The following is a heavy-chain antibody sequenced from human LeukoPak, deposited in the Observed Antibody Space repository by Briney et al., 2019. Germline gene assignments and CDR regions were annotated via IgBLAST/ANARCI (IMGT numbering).Heavy chain of an antibody. CDR2: IRYDGSNK. CDR1: GFTFSSYG. V-gene: IGHV3-30*02. CDR3: AKVSRGRGITFGGVIVSSDY. Sequence: GGSLRLSCAASGFTFSSYGMDWVRQAPGKGLEWVAFIRYDGSNKYYADSVKGRFTMSRDNSKNTLYLQMNSLRAEDTAVYYCAKVSRGRGITFGGVIVSSDYWGQGTLVTVSS. J-gene: IGHJ4*02. D-gene: IGHD3-16*02.